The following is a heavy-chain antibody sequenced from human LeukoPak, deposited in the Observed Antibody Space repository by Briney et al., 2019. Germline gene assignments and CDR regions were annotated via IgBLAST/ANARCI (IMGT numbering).Heavy chain of an antibody. CDR1: GFTFSSYS. Sequence: GGSLRLSCAASGFTFSSYSMNWVRQAPGKGLEWVSYISSSSSTIYYADSVKGRFTISRDNAKNSLYLQMNSLRVEDTAVYYCARDDTPNYSSGWVYMDVWGEGTTVTISS. D-gene: IGHD6-25*01. J-gene: IGHJ6*03. V-gene: IGHV3-48*04. CDR3: ARDDTPNYSSGWVYMDV. CDR2: ISSSSSTI.